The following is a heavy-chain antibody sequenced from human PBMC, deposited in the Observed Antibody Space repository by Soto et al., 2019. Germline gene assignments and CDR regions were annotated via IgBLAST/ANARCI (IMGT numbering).Heavy chain of an antibody. CDR1: GGSISSYY. CDR3: ASPKIAFYNWFDP. CDR2: IYYSGST. J-gene: IGHJ5*02. V-gene: IGHV4-39*01. D-gene: IGHD3-3*02. Sequence: PSETLSLTCTVSGGSISSYYWGWIRQPPGKGLEWIGSIYYSGSTYYNPSLKSRVTISVDTSKNQFSLKLSSVTAADTAVYYCASPKIAFYNWFDPWGQGTLVTASS.